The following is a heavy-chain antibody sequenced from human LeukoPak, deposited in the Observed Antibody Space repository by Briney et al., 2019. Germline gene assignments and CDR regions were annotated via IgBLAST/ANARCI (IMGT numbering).Heavy chain of an antibody. CDR3: AKGLTAAGTSRGMDV. D-gene: IGHD6-13*01. CDR1: GFTFSNYA. Sequence: PGGSLRLSCAASGFTFSNYAMSWVRQAPGKGLEWVLAVSGSGGNAYYADSVKGRFTISRDLQMNSLGAEDTALYYCAKGLTAAGTSRGMDVWGQGTTVTVSS. J-gene: IGHJ6*02. V-gene: IGHV3-23*01. CDR2: VSGSGGNA.